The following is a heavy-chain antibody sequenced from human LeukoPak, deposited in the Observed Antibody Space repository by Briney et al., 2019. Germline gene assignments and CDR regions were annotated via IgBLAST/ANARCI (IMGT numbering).Heavy chain of an antibody. D-gene: IGHD1-26*01. J-gene: IGHJ3*02. CDR2: IYSGGNT. CDR3: ARPTLFIVGGDDAFDI. CDR1: GFTVSSNY. V-gene: IGHV3-53*01. Sequence: HTGGSLRLSCAASGFTVSSNYMSWVRQAPGRGLEWVSLIYSGGNTYYADSVKGRFTISRDNSKNTLYLQMNSLRAEDAAVYYCARPTLFIVGGDDAFDIWGQGTMVTVSS.